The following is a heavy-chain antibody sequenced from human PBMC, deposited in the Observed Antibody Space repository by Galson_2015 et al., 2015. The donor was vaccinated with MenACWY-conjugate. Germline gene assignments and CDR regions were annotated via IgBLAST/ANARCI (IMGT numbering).Heavy chain of an antibody. J-gene: IGHJ6*02. D-gene: IGHD1-26*01. CDR3: ARHPPGGRGMDV. CDR2: ISPGDPET. V-gene: IGHV5-51*01. Sequence: QSGAEVKKPGESLKISCKGSGYTFTTYWIGWVRQLPGKGLEWMGLISPGDPETRYSPAFQGQVTISADKSISPAYVQWDSLQASDTAMYYCARHPPGGRGMDVWGQGTTVTVSS. CDR1: GYTFTTYW.